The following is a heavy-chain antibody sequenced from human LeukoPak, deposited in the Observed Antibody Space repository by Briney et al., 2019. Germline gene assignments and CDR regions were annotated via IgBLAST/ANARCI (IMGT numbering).Heavy chain of an antibody. CDR3: ARGVVATFFDY. D-gene: IGHD2-15*01. CDR2: ISYDGSNK. Sequence: PGRSLRLSCAASGFTFSSYAMHGVREAPGKGLEWVAVISYDGSNKYYADSVKGRFTLSRDNSKNTLYLQMNSLRAEDTAVYYCARGVVATFFDYWGQGTLVTVSS. J-gene: IGHJ4*02. V-gene: IGHV3-30-3*01. CDR1: GFTFSSYA.